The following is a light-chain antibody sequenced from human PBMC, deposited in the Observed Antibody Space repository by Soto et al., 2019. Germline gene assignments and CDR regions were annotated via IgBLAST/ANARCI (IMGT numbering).Light chain of an antibody. CDR2: DVT. Sequence: QSALTQPASVSGSPGQSITISCTGTSSDVGGYNYVSWYQQHPGKAPKVIIYDVTNRPSDVSSRFSGSKSGNTASLTISGLQGEDEADYYCSSYTDGDTIIFGGGTTLTVL. CDR3: SSYTDGDTII. CDR1: SSDVGGYNY. J-gene: IGLJ2*01. V-gene: IGLV2-14*03.